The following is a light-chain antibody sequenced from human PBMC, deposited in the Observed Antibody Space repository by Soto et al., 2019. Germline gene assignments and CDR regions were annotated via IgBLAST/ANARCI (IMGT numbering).Light chain of an antibody. Sequence: QLVLTEPPSASGTPGQRVTISCSGSGSNIGSHDVYWYQHLPGTAPKVLIYRNDQRPSGVPDRFSASRSGTSASLAISGLRSEDEADYYCAVWDDSLRGWVFGGGTKLTV. V-gene: IGLV1-47*02. CDR3: AVWDDSLRGWV. J-gene: IGLJ3*02. CDR2: RND. CDR1: GSNIGSHD.